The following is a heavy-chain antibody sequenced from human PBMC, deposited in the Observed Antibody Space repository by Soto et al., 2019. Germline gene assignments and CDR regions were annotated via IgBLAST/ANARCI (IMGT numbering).Heavy chain of an antibody. CDR2: IDPSDSYT. J-gene: IGHJ3*02. D-gene: IGHD2-2*01. CDR3: AGVVQAANPSLKPFDI. CDR1: GYSFTSYW. V-gene: IGHV5-10-1*01. Sequence: GESLKISCNGSGYSFTSYWISWVRQMPGKGLEWMGRIDPSDSYTNYSPSFQGRVTISADKSISTAYLQWSSPKASDTAMYYCAGVVQAANPSLKPFDIGGQGTMVTVS.